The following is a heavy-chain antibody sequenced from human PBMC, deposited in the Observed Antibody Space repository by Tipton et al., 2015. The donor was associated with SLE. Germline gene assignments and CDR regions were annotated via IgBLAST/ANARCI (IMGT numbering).Heavy chain of an antibody. D-gene: IGHD3-10*01. Sequence: TLSLTCAVYGGSFSGYYWSWIRQPPGKGLEWIGEINHSGSTNYNPSLKSRVTISVDTSKNQFSLKLSSVTAADTAAYYCARGHYGSGSCDYWGQGTLVTVSS. CDR3: ARGHYGSGSCDY. CDR2: INHSGST. CDR1: GGSFSGYY. V-gene: IGHV4-34*01. J-gene: IGHJ4*02.